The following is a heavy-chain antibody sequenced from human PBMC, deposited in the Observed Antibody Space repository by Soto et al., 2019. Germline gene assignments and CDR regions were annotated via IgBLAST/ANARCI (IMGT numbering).Heavy chain of an antibody. D-gene: IGHD6-19*01. Sequence: SETLSLTCAVYGGSFSGYFWNWIRQTPGKGLEWIGKVNHNGRNNYNPSLKSRVTISLDMSKNQISLKLTSVTAADTAVYYCARGGSSDWQVAFEFWGQGTMVTVSS. V-gene: IGHV4-34*01. CDR1: GGSFSGYF. J-gene: IGHJ3*01. CDR3: ARGGSSDWQVAFEF. CDR2: VNHNGRN.